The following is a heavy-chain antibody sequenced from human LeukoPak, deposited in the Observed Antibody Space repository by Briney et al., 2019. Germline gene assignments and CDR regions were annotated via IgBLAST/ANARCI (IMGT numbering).Heavy chain of an antibody. V-gene: IGHV1-18*01. CDR3: ARGCSSISCYVGSDY. D-gene: IGHD3-22*01. CDR1: GYSLSTFG. Sequence: ASVRVSCKASGYSLSTFGINWVRQAPGKGLEWLGWTSGYNGDTSYAQKVQGRVTMSTDTSTTTAYMELRSLTSDDTAVYYCARGCSSISCYVGSDYWGQGTLVTVSS. J-gene: IGHJ4*02. CDR2: TSGYNGDT.